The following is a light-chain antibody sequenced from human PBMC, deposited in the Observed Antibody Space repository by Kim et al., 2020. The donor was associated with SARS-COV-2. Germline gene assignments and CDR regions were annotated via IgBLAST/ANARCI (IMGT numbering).Light chain of an antibody. CDR2: DVR. J-gene: IGLJ1*01. Sequence: LTQPVSMSGSPGQSITISCSGTSGDIGNSNSVSWYQQHSGEAPRLIIYDVRDRPSGVSARFSGSKSANMASLTISGLRSEDEADYYCCSTSNTLDYVFGSGTKVTVL. V-gene: IGLV2-14*03. CDR1: SGDIGNSNS. CDR3: CSTSNTLDYV.